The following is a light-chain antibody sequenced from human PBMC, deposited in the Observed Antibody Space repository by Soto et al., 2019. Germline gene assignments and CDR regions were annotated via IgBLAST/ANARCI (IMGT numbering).Light chain of an antibody. Sequence: EIVLTQSAGTLSLSPGERATLSCRASQSVSSSYLAWYQQKPGQAPRLLIYGASSRATGIPDRFSGSGSGTDFTLTISRLEPEDFAVYYCQQYGSSSITFGQGTKVDIK. V-gene: IGKV3-20*01. CDR3: QQYGSSSIT. J-gene: IGKJ1*01. CDR1: QSVSSSY. CDR2: GAS.